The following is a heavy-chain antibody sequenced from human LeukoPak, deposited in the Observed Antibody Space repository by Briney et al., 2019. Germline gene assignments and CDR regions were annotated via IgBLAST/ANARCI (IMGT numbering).Heavy chain of an antibody. J-gene: IGHJ4*02. CDR3: ARGRILPGTAVAGTRRGRVYFDY. Sequence: SETLALTCAVYGGSFSGYYWSWIRQPPGKGLEWIGEINHSGSTNYNPSLKSRVTISVDTSKNQFSLKLSSVTAADTAVYYCARGRILPGTAVAGTRRGRVYFDYWGQGTLVTVSS. CDR2: INHSGST. CDR1: GGSFSGYY. D-gene: IGHD6-19*01. V-gene: IGHV4-34*01.